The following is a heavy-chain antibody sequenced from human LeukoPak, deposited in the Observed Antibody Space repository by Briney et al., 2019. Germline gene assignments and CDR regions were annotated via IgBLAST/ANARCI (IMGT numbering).Heavy chain of an antibody. J-gene: IGHJ4*02. D-gene: IGHD3-10*01. Sequence: ASVKVSCKASGYTFTNNDINWVRQATGQGLEWMGWMSPTSGNTGYAQNFQGRFTMTMNTSSNTAYMQLSNLRSDETAVYFCPRSSRQVIDPRGLAYWGQGTLVTVSS. V-gene: IGHV1-8*01. CDR3: PRSSRQVIDPRGLAY. CDR1: GYTFTNND. CDR2: MSPTSGNT.